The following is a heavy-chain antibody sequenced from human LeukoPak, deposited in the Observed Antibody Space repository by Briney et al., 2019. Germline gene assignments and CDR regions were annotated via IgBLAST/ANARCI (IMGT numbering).Heavy chain of an antibody. CDR1: GFTFSDYY. CDR2: ISSSGSTI. J-gene: IGHJ4*02. D-gene: IGHD3-16*01. V-gene: IGHV3-11*01. CDR3: ARDYGWNWALGY. Sequence: GGSLRLSCAASGFTFSDYYMGWLRQAPGKGLEWVSYISSSGSTIYYAGSVKGRFTISRDNAKNSLYLQMNSLRAEDTAVYYCARDYGWNWALGYWGQGTLVTVSS.